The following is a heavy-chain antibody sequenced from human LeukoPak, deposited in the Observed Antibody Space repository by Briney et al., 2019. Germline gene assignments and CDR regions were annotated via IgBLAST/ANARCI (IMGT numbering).Heavy chain of an antibody. CDR3: ARVADYYDSSGYYFWFDP. V-gene: IGHV1-69*13. D-gene: IGHD3-22*01. J-gene: IGHJ5*02. CDR1: GYTFTSYG. Sequence: ASVKVSCKASGYTFTSYGISWVRQAPGQGLEWMGGIIPIFGTANYAQKFQGRVTITADESTSTAYMELSSLRSEDTAVYYCARVADYYDSSGYYFWFDPWGQGTLVTVSS. CDR2: IIPIFGTA.